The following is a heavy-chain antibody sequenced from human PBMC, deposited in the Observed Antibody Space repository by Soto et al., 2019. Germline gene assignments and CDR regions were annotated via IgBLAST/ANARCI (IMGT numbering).Heavy chain of an antibody. D-gene: IGHD2-8*01. CDR2: ISCSGGNT. Sequence: GGSLRLSCAASGFTFSSYAMHWVRQAPGKGLEWVAVISCSGGNTYYADSVKGRFTISRDNSKNTLYLQMNSLRAEDTAVYYCAKDQGVLMVYGYNFDYWGQGTLVTVSS. V-gene: IGHV3-23*01. CDR1: GFTFSSYA. CDR3: AKDQGVLMVYGYNFDY. J-gene: IGHJ4*02.